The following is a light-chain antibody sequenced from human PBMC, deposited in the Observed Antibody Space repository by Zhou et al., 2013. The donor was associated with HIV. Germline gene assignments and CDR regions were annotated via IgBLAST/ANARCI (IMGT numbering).Light chain of an antibody. CDR2: DVS. CDR3: QQYGNSLLT. V-gene: IGKV3-20*01. J-gene: IGKJ4*01. CDR1: QSVSSSY. Sequence: EIVLTQSPGTLSLSPGERATLSCRASQSVSSSYLAWYQQKPGQAPRLLIHDVSFRAAGIPDRFSGSGSETDFTLSISRLEPEDFAVYYCQQYGNSLLTFGGGTKLEIK.